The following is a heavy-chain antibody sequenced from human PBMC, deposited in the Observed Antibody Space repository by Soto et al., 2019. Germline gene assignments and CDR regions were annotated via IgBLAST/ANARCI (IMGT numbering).Heavy chain of an antibody. CDR1: GYTLTELS. CDR2: FDPEDGET. V-gene: IGHV1-24*01. CDR3: ATQGVGLRYFDWLRYDYYGMDV. J-gene: IGHJ6*02. D-gene: IGHD3-9*01. Sequence: KVSCKVSGYTLTELSMHWVRQAAGKGLEWMGGFDPEDGETIYAQKFQGRVTMTEDTSTDTAYMELSSLRSEDTAVYYCATQGVGLRYFDWLRYDYYGMDVWGQGTTVTVSS.